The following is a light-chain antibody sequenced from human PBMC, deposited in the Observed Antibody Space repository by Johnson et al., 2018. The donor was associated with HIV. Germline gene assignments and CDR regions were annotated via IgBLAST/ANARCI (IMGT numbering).Light chain of an antibody. CDR2: DNN. V-gene: IGLV1-51*01. CDR1: SSNIGNNY. J-gene: IGLJ1*01. Sequence: QSVLTQPPSVSAAPGQKVTISCSGSSSNIGNNYVSWYQQLPGTAPKLLIYDNNKRPSGIPDRFSGSKSGTSATLGITGLQTGDEADYYCGPGDSSLNAGVSGPGTKVPVL. CDR3: GPGDSSLNAGV.